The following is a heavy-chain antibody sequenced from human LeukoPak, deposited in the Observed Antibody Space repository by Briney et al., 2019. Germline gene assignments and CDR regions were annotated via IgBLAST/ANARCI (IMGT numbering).Heavy chain of an antibody. Sequence: GESLKISCKGSGYTFTSYWISWVRQMPGKGLEWMGKIDPSDSYTSYSPSLQGHVTISADKSISAAFLQWSSLKASDTAMYYCARHSHYDFWSGYLDYWGQGTLVTVSS. CDR3: ARHSHYDFWSGYLDY. V-gene: IGHV5-10-1*01. CDR1: GYTFTSYW. CDR2: IDPSDSYT. J-gene: IGHJ4*02. D-gene: IGHD3-3*01.